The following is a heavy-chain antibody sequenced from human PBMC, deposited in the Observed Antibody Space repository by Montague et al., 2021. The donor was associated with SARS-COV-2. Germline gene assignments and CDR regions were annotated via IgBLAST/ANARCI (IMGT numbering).Heavy chain of an antibody. V-gene: IGHV4-59*12. D-gene: IGHD3-3*01. J-gene: IGHJ3*01. CDR2: VSNTGST. Sequence: SETLSLTCSVSGVSITNYYWSWIRQFPGKELEWIGTVSNTGSTNKNPSLMSRVTISQDTSSGQVSMRLRSVTAADTAFYFCARIERGFWRDLVVFDVWGPGTLVTVSS. CDR3: ARIERGFWRDLVVFDV. CDR1: GVSITNYY.